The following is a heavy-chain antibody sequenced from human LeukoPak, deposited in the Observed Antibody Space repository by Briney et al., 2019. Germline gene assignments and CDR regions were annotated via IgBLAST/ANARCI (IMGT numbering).Heavy chain of an antibody. D-gene: IGHD5-12*01. CDR3: ARGSIRHRIVATNTPVFRFDP. J-gene: IGHJ5*02. V-gene: IGHV4-39*07. CDR1: GGSISSSSYY. CDR2: INHSGST. Sequence: SETLSLTCTVSGGSISSSSYYWGWIRQPPGKGLEWIGEINHSGSTNYNPSLKSRVTISVDTSKNQFSLKLSSVTAADTAVYYCARGSIRHRIVATNTPVFRFDPWGQGTLVTVSS.